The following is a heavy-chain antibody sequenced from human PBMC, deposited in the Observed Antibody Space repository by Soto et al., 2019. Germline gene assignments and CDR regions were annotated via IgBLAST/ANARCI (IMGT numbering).Heavy chain of an antibody. Sequence: ASVKVSCKASGGTFSSYAISWVRQAPGQGLEWMGGIIPILGTANYAQKFQGRVTITADESTSTAYMELSSLRSEDTAVYYCASPMVRGVHYYYGMDVWGQGTTVTVSS. D-gene: IGHD3-10*01. V-gene: IGHV1-69*13. CDR3: ASPMVRGVHYYYGMDV. CDR2: IIPILGTA. J-gene: IGHJ6*02. CDR1: GGTFSSYA.